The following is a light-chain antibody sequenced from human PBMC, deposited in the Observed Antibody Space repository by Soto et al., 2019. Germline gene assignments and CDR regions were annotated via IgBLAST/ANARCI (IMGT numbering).Light chain of an antibody. Sequence: EIVMTQSPSTVSVSPGERANLSCRASHSVSSNLAWYQQKPGQAPRLLIYGASTRATGIPARFSGSGSGTEFTLTISSLQSEDFAVYYCQQYNNWPRITFGQGTRMEI. CDR3: QQYNNWPRIT. CDR1: HSVSSN. J-gene: IGKJ5*01. V-gene: IGKV3-15*01. CDR2: GAS.